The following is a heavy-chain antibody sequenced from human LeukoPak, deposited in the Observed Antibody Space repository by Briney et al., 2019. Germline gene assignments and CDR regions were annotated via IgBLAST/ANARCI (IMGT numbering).Heavy chain of an antibody. CDR3: TTSYSGNSWYDWFGP. CDR1: GFTFSGSS. D-gene: IGHD6-13*01. J-gene: IGHJ5*02. V-gene: IGHV3-73*01. Sequence: GGSLRLSCAASGFTFSGSSIHWIRQASGKGLEWVGLIRTKANTYATAYAASVTGRFTISRDDSKTTSYLQMNSLKTEDTALYFCTTSYSGNSWYDWFGPWGQGTLVTVSS. CDR2: IRTKANTYAT.